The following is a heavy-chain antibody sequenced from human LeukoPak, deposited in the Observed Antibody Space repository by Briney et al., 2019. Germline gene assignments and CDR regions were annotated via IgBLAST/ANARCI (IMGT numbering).Heavy chain of an antibody. Sequence: ASVKVSCKASGYIFTNYHVHWVRQAPGQRLEWMGWINAGNGNTKYSQKFQGRVTITRDTSATTAYMELSSLRSEDTAVYYCARDGIAAAGTVVGPFRPVMSSRAGNDWFDPWGQGTLVTVSS. V-gene: IGHV1-3*01. CDR1: GYIFTNYH. J-gene: IGHJ5*02. D-gene: IGHD6-13*01. CDR2: INAGNGNT. CDR3: ARDGIAAAGTVVGPFRPVMSSRAGNDWFDP.